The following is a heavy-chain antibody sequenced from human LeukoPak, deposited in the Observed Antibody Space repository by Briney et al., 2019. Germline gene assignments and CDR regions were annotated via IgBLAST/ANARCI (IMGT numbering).Heavy chain of an antibody. V-gene: IGHV1-18*04. Sequence: ASVKVSCKASGYTFTSYGISWVRQAPGQGLEWMGWISAYNGNTNYAQKLQGRVTMTTDTSTSTAYMELRSLRSDDTAVYYYARACSGGSCYSNYYGMDVWGKGTTVTVSS. CDR3: ARACSGGSCYSNYYGMDV. J-gene: IGHJ6*04. CDR2: ISAYNGNT. CDR1: GYTFTSYG. D-gene: IGHD2-15*01.